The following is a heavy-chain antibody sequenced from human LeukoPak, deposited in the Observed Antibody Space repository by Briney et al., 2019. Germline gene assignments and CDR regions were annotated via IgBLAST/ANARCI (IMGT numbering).Heavy chain of an antibody. Sequence: SETLSLTCAAYGGSFSGYYWSWIRQPPGKGLEWIGEINHSGSTNYNPSLKSRVAISVDTSKNQFSLKLSYVTAADTAVYYCARGWVTMVLGVIITDYYYYMDVWGKGTTVTVSS. V-gene: IGHV4-34*01. CDR1: GGSFSGYY. J-gene: IGHJ6*03. CDR3: ARGWVTMVLGVIITDYYYYMDV. D-gene: IGHD3-10*01. CDR2: INHSGST.